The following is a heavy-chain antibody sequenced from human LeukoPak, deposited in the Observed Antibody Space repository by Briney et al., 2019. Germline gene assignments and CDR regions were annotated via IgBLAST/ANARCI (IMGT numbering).Heavy chain of an antibody. CDR2: IYPGDSDT. J-gene: IGHJ4*02. V-gene: IGHV5-51*01. CDR3: ARRAIVGYCSSTSCSYYFDY. D-gene: IGHD2-2*01. CDR1: GYSFTSHW. Sequence: GESLKISCKGSGYSFTSHWIGWVRQMPGKGLGWMGIIYPGDSDTRYSPSFQGQVTISADKSISTAYLQWSSLKASDTAMYYCARRAIVGYCSSTSCSYYFDYWGQGTLVTVSS.